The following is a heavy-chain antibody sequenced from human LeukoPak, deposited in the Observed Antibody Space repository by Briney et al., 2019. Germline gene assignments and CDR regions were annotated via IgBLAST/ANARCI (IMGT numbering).Heavy chain of an antibody. CDR1: GFTFSSYS. J-gene: IGHJ4*02. V-gene: IGHV3-21*01. D-gene: IGHD6-19*01. CDR2: ISSSSSYI. CDR3: ARDYAVAGPRDS. Sequence: GSLRLSCAASGFTFSSYSMNWVRQAPGKGLEWVSSISSSSSYIYYADSVKGRFTISRDNAKNSLYLQMNNLRAEDTAVYYCARDYAVAGPRDSWGQGTLVTVSS.